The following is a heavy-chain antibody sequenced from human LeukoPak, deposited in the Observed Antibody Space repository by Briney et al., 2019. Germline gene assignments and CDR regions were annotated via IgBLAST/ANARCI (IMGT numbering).Heavy chain of an antibody. D-gene: IGHD6-13*01. CDR2: IYYSGST. CDR1: GGSISSSSYY. J-gene: IGHJ6*03. Sequence: SETLSLTCTVSGGSISSSSYYWGWIRQPPGKGLEWIGSIYYSGSTYYNPSLKSRVTISVDTSKNQFSLKLSSVTAADTAVYYCARGYSSSWYSAWMEYYYYYMDAWGKGTTVTVSS. CDR3: ARGYSSSWYSAWMEYYYYYMDA. V-gene: IGHV4-39*07.